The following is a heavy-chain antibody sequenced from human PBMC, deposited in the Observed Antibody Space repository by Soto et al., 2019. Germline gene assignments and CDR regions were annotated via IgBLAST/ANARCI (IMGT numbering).Heavy chain of an antibody. Sequence: QVQLQQWGAGLLKPSETLSLTCAVYGGSFSGYYWSWIRQPPGKGLEWIGEINHSGSTNYNPSLKIRVTISVDTSKNQFSLKLSSVTAADTAVYYCARDSRSSSWYYIDYWGQGTLVTVSS. V-gene: IGHV4-34*01. CDR2: INHSGST. CDR1: GGSFSGYY. CDR3: ARDSRSSSWYYIDY. D-gene: IGHD6-13*01. J-gene: IGHJ4*02.